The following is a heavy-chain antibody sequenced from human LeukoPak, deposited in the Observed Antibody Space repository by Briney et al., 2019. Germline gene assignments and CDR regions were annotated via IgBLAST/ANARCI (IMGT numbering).Heavy chain of an antibody. J-gene: IGHJ4*02. CDR3: AVDILTTFDY. Sequence: GGSLRLSCAASGFTFSSYAMHWVRQAPGKGLEWVAVISYDGSNKYYADSVKGRFTIPRDNSKNTLYLQMNSLRAEDTAVYYCAVDILTTFDYWGQGTLVTVSS. CDR1: GFTFSSYA. V-gene: IGHV3-30*04. D-gene: IGHD3-9*01. CDR2: ISYDGSNK.